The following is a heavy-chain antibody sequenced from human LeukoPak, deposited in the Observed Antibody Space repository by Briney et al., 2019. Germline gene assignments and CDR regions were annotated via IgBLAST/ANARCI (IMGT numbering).Heavy chain of an antibody. Sequence: GGSLRLSCAASGFTFSSYWMSWVRQAPGKGLEWVAHIKQDGSEEYYVDPVKGGFTISRDNAKNTLYLQMNSLRAEDTAVYYCARHIRGSSSSCFDYWGQGTLVTVSS. V-gene: IGHV3-7*05. CDR2: IKQDGSEE. J-gene: IGHJ4*02. CDR1: GFTFSSYW. CDR3: ARHIRGSSSSCFDY. D-gene: IGHD6-6*01.